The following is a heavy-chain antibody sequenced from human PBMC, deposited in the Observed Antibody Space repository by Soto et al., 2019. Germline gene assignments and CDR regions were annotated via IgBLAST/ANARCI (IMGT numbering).Heavy chain of an antibody. Sequence: GESLKLSCQGPVYTFSKSWIAWVRQMPGEGLEWVGIIYPGDSDTRYSPSFQGQVTISADRSINTAYLQWRSLKASATAMYYCERRGGFGRMSCFDLWGQGTLVTVSS. CDR3: ERRGGFGRMSCFDL. V-gene: IGHV5-51*01. D-gene: IGHD3-10*01. CDR1: VYTFSKSW. J-gene: IGHJ5*02. CDR2: IYPGDSDT.